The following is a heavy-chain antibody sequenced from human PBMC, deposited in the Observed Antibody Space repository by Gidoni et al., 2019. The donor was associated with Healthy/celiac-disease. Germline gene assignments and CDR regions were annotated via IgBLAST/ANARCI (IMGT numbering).Heavy chain of an antibody. D-gene: IGHD6-6*01. CDR1: GFPFSSYS. CDR3: ARGVAARPLLPYYYYMDV. J-gene: IGHJ6*03. V-gene: IGHV3-21*01. Sequence: EVQLVESGGGLVKPGGSLRLSCAASGFPFSSYSMNWVRQAPGKGLEWVSSISSSSSYIYYADSVKGRFTISRDNAKNSLYLQMNSLRAEDTAVYYCARGVAARPLLPYYYYMDVWGKGTTVTVSS. CDR2: ISSSSSYI.